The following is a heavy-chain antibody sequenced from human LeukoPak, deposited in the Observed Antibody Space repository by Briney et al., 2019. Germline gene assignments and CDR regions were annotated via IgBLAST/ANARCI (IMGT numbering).Heavy chain of an antibody. CDR1: SGSISSYY. CDR3: ARGQKYRNGYTVTELGSGYFDY. J-gene: IGHJ4*02. Sequence: PSETQSLTCSVSSGSISSYYWSWIRQPPGKGLEWIGYIYYSGRTSYNPSLKSRVTISVDTSKNHFSLTLSSVTAADTAVYYCARGQKYRNGYTVTELGSGYFDYWGQGTLVTVSS. CDR2: IYYSGRT. V-gene: IGHV4-59*01. D-gene: IGHD5-18*01.